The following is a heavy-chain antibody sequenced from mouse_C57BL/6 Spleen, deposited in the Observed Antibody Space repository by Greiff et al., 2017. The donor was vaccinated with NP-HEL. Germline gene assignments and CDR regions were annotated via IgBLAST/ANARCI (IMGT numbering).Heavy chain of an antibody. D-gene: IGHD1-1*01. CDR2: INYDGSST. Sequence: EVKLEESEGGLVQPGSSMKLSCTASGFTFSDYYMAWVRQVPEKGLEWVANINYDGSSTYYLDSLKSRFIISRDNAKNILYLQMSSLKSEDTATYYCARKDYYGPHWYFDVWGTGTTVTVSS. J-gene: IGHJ1*03. V-gene: IGHV5-16*01. CDR1: GFTFSDYY. CDR3: ARKDYYGPHWYFDV.